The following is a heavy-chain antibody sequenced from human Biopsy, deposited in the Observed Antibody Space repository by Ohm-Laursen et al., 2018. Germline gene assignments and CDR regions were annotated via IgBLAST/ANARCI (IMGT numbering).Heavy chain of an antibody. CDR3: ARVREGGLLDY. D-gene: IGHD3-16*01. CDR1: GYTFSRYD. V-gene: IGHV1-18*01. CDR2: MNPHSGNT. J-gene: IGHJ4*02. Sequence: ASVKVSCKASGYTFSRYDINWVRQAPGQGLEWMGWMNPHSGNTDSAQKFQGRVTMTTDTSANTAYMELRSLRSDDTAVYFCARVREGGLLDYWGQGILVTVSS.